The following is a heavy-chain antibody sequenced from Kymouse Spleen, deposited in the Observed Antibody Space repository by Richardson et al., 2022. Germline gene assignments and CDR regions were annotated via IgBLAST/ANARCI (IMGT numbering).Heavy chain of an antibody. J-gene: IGHJ3*02. V-gene: IGHV4-31*03. Sequence: QVQLQESGPGLVKPSQTLSLTCTVSGGSISSGGYYWSWIRQHPGKGLEWIGYIYYSGSTYYNPSLKSRVTISVDTSKNQFSLKLSSVTAADTAVYYCARDLSITGTTTDAFDIWGQGTMVTVSS. CDR2: IYYSGST. CDR1: GGSISSGGYY. D-gene: IGHD1-7*01. CDR3: ARDLSITGTTTDAFDI.